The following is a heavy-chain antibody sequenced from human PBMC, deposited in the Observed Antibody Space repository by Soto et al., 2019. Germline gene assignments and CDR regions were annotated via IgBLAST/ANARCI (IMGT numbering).Heavy chain of an antibody. V-gene: IGHV4-4*02. CDR3: ARLVYDTRLNYMYFDF. Sequence: SETLSLTCSVSGISISSGNWWTWARQSPQRGLEYIGEIFRDGAANYYPSFERRVAISVDTSKNQFSLKLTSVTAADTAIYFCARLVYDTRLNYMYFDFWGQGTLVTVSS. CDR2: IFRDGAA. CDR1: GISISSGNW. J-gene: IGHJ4*02. D-gene: IGHD3-10*01.